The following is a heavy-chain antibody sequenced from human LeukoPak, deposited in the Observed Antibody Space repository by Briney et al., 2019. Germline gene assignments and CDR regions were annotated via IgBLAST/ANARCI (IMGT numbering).Heavy chain of an antibody. CDR1: GGSISSGGSY. V-gene: IGHV4-31*03. J-gene: IGHJ4*02. CDR2: IYYSGST. CDR3: ARGARYIAARPHRKNWDLDY. D-gene: IGHD6-6*01. Sequence: SQTLSLTCTVSGGSISSGGSYWSWLRQHPGKGLEWFGYIYYSGSTYYNPSLKSRVTISVDTSKNQFSLRLSSVTAADTAVYYCARGARYIAARPHRKNWDLDYWGQGTLVTVSS.